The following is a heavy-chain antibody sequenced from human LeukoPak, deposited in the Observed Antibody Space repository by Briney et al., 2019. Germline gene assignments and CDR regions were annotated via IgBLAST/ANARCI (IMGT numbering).Heavy chain of an antibody. CDR2: ISYDGSNK. D-gene: IGHD3-22*01. Sequence: GGSLRLSCAASGFTFSSYGMHWVRQAPGKGLEWVAVISYDGSNKYYADSVKGRFTISRDNSKNTLYLQMNSLRAEDTALYYCAKDTGYYYDSSNYFTWGQGTLVTVSP. CDR3: AKDTGYYYDSSNYFT. J-gene: IGHJ5*02. V-gene: IGHV3-30*18. CDR1: GFTFSSYG.